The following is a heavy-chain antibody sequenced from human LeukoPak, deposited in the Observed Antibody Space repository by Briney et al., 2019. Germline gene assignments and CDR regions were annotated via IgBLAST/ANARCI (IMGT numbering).Heavy chain of an antibody. CDR3: ARTQSQSGSYRYYFGY. J-gene: IGHJ4*02. CDR2: IYYISNT. D-gene: IGHD1-26*01. CDR1: GVSVGSAGYY. V-gene: IGHV4-61*08. Sequence: SETLSLTCSVSGVSVGSAGYYWSWVRQPPGGGLEWIGYIYYISNTNYNPSLKSRVTMSLNPSGNQFSLKLNSVTAADTAMYYCARTQSQSGSYRYYFGYWGQGTLVTVSS.